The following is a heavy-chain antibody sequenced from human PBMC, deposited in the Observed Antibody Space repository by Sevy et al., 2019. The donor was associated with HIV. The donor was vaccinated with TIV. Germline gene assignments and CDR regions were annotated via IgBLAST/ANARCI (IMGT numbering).Heavy chain of an antibody. Sequence: GGSLRLSCAASGFTFSSYAMHWVRQAPGKGLEWVAVISYDGNNKYADSVKGRFTISRDNSKNTLYLQMKSLRAEDTAVYYCARDGSSGGLFLKDYYYFGMDVWGQGTTVNVSS. J-gene: IGHJ6*02. V-gene: IGHV3-30*03. CDR3: ARDGSSGGLFLKDYYYFGMDV. D-gene: IGHD3-16*01. CDR2: ISYDGNNK. CDR1: GFTFSSYA.